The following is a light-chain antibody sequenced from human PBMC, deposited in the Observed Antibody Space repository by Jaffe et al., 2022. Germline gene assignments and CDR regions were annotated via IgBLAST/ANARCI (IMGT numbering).Light chain of an antibody. CDR2: EVN. CDR1: SSDVGGYNS. V-gene: IGLV2-23*02. J-gene: IGLJ3*02. CDR3: CSFVGSRTWV. Sequence: QSALTQPASVSGSPGQSITISCTGASSDVGGYNSVSWYQQHPGKAPKLMIYEVNKRPSGVSDRFFGSKSGNTASLTISGLQAEDEADYYCCSFVGSRTWVFGGGTKLTVL.